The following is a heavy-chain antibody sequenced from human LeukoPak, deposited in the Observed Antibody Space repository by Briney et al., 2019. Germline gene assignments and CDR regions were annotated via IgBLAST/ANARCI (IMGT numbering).Heavy chain of an antibody. J-gene: IGHJ3*02. CDR1: GFTFSSYS. D-gene: IGHD3-22*01. Sequence: GSLRLSCAASGFTFSSYSMNWVRQAPGKGLEWVSYISSSSSTIYYADSVKGRFTISRDNSKNTLYLQMNSLRAEDTAVYYCAKVNSLIVAVYNDAFDIWGQGTMVTVSS. CDR2: ISSSSSTI. CDR3: AKVNSLIVAVYNDAFDI. V-gene: IGHV3-48*01.